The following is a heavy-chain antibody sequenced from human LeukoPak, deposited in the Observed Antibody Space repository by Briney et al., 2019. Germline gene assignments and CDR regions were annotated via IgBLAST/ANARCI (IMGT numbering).Heavy chain of an antibody. Sequence: GASVKVSCKASGYTFTSYDINWVRRATGQGLEWMGWMNPNSGNTGYAQKFQGRVTMTRNTSISTAYMELSSLRSEDTAVYYCARFNYGSGCYLLPWGQGTLVTVSS. D-gene: IGHD3-10*01. J-gene: IGHJ5*02. CDR2: MNPNSGNT. CDR3: ARFNYGSGCYLLP. V-gene: IGHV1-8*01. CDR1: GYTFTSYD.